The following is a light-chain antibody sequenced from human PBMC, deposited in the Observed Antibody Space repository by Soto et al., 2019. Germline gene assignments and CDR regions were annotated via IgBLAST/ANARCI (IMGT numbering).Light chain of an antibody. CDR2: ATS. CDR1: QAVDND. CDR3: LQYISYPLS. V-gene: IGKV1-16*01. J-gene: IGKJ4*01. Sequence: DIEMTQSPSSLSASMGDRVTITCRASQAVDNDLAWFQQKPGQAPKSLIYATSRLQSGVPPRFSGSGSGTEFTLTITSLQPDDFGTYCCLQYISYPLSFGGGTTVEI.